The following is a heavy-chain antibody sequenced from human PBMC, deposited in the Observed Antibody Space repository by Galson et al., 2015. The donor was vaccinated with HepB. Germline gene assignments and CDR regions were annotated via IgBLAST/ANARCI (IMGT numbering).Heavy chain of an antibody. J-gene: IGHJ3*02. CDR3: ARDRAHLWFGERRKESAFDI. CDR1: GFTFSSYA. V-gene: IGHV3-30*04. D-gene: IGHD3-10*01. CDR2: ISYDGSNK. Sequence: SLRLSCAASGFTFSSYAMHWVRQAPGKGLEWVAVISYDGSNKYYADSVKGRFTISRDNSKNTLYLQMNSLRAEDTAVYYCARDRAHLWFGERRKESAFDIWGQGTMVTVSS.